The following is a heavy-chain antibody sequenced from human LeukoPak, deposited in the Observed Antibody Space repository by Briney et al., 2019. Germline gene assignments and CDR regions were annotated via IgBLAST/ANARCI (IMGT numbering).Heavy chain of an antibody. D-gene: IGHD1-26*01. Sequence: ASVKVSCKASGYTFTGHYMHWVRQAPGQGLEWMGWINPNSGGTNYAQKFQGRVTMTRDTSNSTAYMELSRLRSDDTAVYYCARDPTGDSGSLGTPDYWGQGTLVTVSS. V-gene: IGHV1-2*02. CDR2: INPNSGGT. CDR3: ARDPTGDSGSLGTPDY. CDR1: GYTFTGHY. J-gene: IGHJ4*02.